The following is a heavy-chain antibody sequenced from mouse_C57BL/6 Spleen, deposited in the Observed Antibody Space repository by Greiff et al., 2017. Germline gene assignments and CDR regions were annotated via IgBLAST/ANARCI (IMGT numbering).Heavy chain of an antibody. CDR2: INPSSGCT. Sequence: VLLVESGPELSHPGASVTLFCKASAYTFTSYWLHWVKQRPGQGLEWIGYINPSSGCTKYNQKFKDKATLTADKSSSLAYMPLGSLTDEDSAVYYCARGSYPHHWDKGTTLSVSS. V-gene: IGHV1-7*01. D-gene: IGHD2-12*01. J-gene: IGHJ2*01. CDR1: AYTFTSYW. CDR3: ARGSYPHH.